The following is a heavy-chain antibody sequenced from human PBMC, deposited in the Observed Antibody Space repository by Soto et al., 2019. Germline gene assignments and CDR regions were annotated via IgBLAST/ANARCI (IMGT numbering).Heavy chain of an antibody. CDR1: GFTFSYYA. CDR3: AKDATRSDGWYYFDY. V-gene: IGHV3-23*01. J-gene: IGHJ4*02. CDR2: ISDSGGTT. Sequence: GSLRLSCAASGFTFSYYALGWVRQAPGRGLEWVLVISDSGGTTYYADSVKGRFTISRDNSKNAQYLQMSSLRAEDTAIYYWAKDATRSDGWYYFDYWGQGTLVTVSS. D-gene: IGHD6-19*01.